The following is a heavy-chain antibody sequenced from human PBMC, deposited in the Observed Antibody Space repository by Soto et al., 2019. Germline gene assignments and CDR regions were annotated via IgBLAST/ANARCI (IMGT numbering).Heavy chain of an antibody. Sequence: GGSLRLSCAASGFTFSSYSMNWVRQAPGKGLEWVSSISSSSSYIYYADSVKGRFTISRDNAKNSLYLQMNSLRAEDTAVYYCARGFQISMSSGWYWDPQVDYWGQGTLVTVSS. CDR3: ARGFQISMSSGWYWDPQVDY. V-gene: IGHV3-21*01. J-gene: IGHJ4*02. CDR2: ISSSSSYI. D-gene: IGHD6-19*01. CDR1: GFTFSSYS.